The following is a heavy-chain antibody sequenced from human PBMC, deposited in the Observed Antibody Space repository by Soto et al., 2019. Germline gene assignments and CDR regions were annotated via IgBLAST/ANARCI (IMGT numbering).Heavy chain of an antibody. CDR3: ARTRGEQIVGYSGMDV. Sequence: GASVKVSCKASGGTFSSYAISWVRQAPGQGLEWMGGIIPIFGTANYAQKFQGRVTITADESTSTAYMELSSLRSEDTAVYYCARTRGEQIVGYSGMDVWGQGTTVTVSS. J-gene: IGHJ6*02. V-gene: IGHV1-69*13. D-gene: IGHD6-6*01. CDR2: IIPIFGTA. CDR1: GGTFSSYA.